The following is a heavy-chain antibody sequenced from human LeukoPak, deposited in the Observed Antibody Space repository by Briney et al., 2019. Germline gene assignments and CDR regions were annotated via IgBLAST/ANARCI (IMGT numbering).Heavy chain of an antibody. CDR1: GGSISSYY. D-gene: IGHD5-24*01. V-gene: IGHV4-59*01. Sequence: SETLPLTCTVSGGSISSYYWSWIRQPPGKGLEWIGYIYYSGSTNYNPSLKSRVTISVDTSKNQFSLKLSSVTAADTAVYYCARGFRDGYNLVDYWGQGTLVTVSS. CDR3: ARGFRDGYNLVDY. CDR2: IYYSGST. J-gene: IGHJ4*02.